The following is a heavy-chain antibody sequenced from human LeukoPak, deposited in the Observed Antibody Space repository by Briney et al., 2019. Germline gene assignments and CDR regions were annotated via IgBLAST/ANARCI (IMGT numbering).Heavy chain of an antibody. J-gene: IGHJ4*02. Sequence: PGGSLRLSCAASGFTVSSNYMSWVRQAPGKVLEWVSVIYSGGSTYYADSVKGRFTISRDNSKNTLYLQMNSLRAEDTAVYYCAKDVLDYGDYLVDSWGQGTLVSVSS. CDR2: IYSGGST. V-gene: IGHV3-53*05. D-gene: IGHD4-17*01. CDR3: AKDVLDYGDYLVDS. CDR1: GFTVSSNY.